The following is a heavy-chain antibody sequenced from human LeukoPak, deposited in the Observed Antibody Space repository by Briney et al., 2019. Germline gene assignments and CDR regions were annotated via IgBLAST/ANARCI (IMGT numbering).Heavy chain of an antibody. CDR3: ARLFTYYDIFGGGGFYYYYGMDV. CDR2: IYHSGST. V-gene: IGHV4-30-2*01. CDR1: GGSISSGGYY. D-gene: IGHD3-9*01. Sequence: SETLSLTCTVSGGSISSGGYYWSWIRQPPGKGLEWIGYIYHSGSTYYNPSLKSRVTISVDTSKNQFSLKLSSVTAADTAVYYCARLFTYYDIFGGGGFYYYYGMDVWGQGTTVTVSS. J-gene: IGHJ6*02.